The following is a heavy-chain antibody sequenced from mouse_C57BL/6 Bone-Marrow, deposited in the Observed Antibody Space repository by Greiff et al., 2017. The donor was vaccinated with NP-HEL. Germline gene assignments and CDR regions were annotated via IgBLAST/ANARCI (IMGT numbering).Heavy chain of an antibody. Sequence: EVQLQQSGAELVRPGASVKLSCTASGFNIKDYYMHWVKQRPEQGLEWIGRIDPEDGDPEYAPKFQGKATMTADTSSNTASLTLISLTSEDTAVYYCTTYTTVVAWYFDVWGTGTTVTVSS. J-gene: IGHJ1*03. CDR3: TTYTTVVAWYFDV. D-gene: IGHD1-1*01. CDR2: IDPEDGDP. V-gene: IGHV14-1*01. CDR1: GFNIKDYY.